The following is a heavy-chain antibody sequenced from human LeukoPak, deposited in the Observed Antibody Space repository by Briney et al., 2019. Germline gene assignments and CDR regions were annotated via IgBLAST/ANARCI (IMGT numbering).Heavy chain of an antibody. CDR3: ARSSITIFGVVNDFDY. J-gene: IGHJ4*02. V-gene: IGHV1-18*01. Sequence: ASVKVSCKASGYTFTSYGISWVRQAPGQGLEWMGWISAYNGNTNYAQKLQGRVTMTTDTSTSTAYMELRSLRSDDTAVYYCARSSITIFGVVNDFDYWGQGTLITVSS. CDR2: ISAYNGNT. D-gene: IGHD3-3*01. CDR1: GYTFTSYG.